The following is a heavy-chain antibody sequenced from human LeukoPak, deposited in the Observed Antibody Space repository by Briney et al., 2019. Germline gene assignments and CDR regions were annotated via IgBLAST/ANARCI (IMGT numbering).Heavy chain of an antibody. CDR3: ASKGDGSCSSSRCQGAFDF. D-gene: IGHD2-2*01. CDR1: GYTFTSYG. V-gene: IGHV1-2*02. Sequence: ASVTVSFKASGYTFTSYGISWVRQAPGQGLEWMGWINPNSGDTKYAENFQDRVTMTWDTSVSTTYMELSSLTSDDTAVYYCASKGDGSCSSSRCQGAFDFWGRGSMVTVSS. J-gene: IGHJ3*01. CDR2: INPNSGDT.